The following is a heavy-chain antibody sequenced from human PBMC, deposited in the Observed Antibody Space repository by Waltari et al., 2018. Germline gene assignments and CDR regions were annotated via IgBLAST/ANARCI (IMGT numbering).Heavy chain of an antibody. J-gene: IGHJ3*01. Sequence: QLQLQESGPGLVKPSETLSLTCSVSGGSITSNRHYWVWIRQAPGQGLEWIGTMCSSGATYSSPSLNSRVTISRDTSKNQLSLKLASMTAADTAVYYCATYLGASLGTAAFDVWGQGTMVTVSS. CDR1: GGSITSNRHY. CDR2: MCSSGAT. D-gene: IGHD1-1*01. CDR3: ATYLGASLGTAAFDV. V-gene: IGHV4-39*01.